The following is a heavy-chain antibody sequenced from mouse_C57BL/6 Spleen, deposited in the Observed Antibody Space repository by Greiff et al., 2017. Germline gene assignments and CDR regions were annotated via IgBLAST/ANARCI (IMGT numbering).Heavy chain of an antibody. CDR1: GFTFSDYG. V-gene: IGHV5-17*01. J-gene: IGHJ4*01. Sequence: EVQGVESGGGLVKPGGSLKLSCAASGFTFSDYGMHWVRQAPEKGLEWVAYISSGSSTIYYADTVKGRFTISRDNAKNTLFLQMTSRRSEATAMYYCARDCYGSSSPYAMDYWGQGTSVTVSS. CDR2: ISSGSSTI. D-gene: IGHD1-1*01. CDR3: ARDCYGSSSPYAMDY.